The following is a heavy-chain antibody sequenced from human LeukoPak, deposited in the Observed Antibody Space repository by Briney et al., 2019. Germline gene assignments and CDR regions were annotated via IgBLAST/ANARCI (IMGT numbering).Heavy chain of an antibody. J-gene: IGHJ3*02. D-gene: IGHD3-10*01. V-gene: IGHV3-7*03. CDR3: AKDQLLWFGELSNAFDI. CDR2: IKQDGSEK. Sequence: GGSLRLSCAASGFTFSSYWMSWVRQAPGKGLEWVANIKQDGSEKYYVDSVKGRFTISRDNSKNTLYLQMNSLRAEDTAVYYCAKDQLLWFGELSNAFDIWGQGTMVTVSS. CDR1: GFTFSSYW.